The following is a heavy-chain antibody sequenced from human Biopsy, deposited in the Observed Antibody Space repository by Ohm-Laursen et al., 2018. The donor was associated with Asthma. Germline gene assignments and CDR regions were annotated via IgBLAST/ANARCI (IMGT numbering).Heavy chain of an antibody. V-gene: IGHV1-2*06. J-gene: IGHJ2*01. CDR2: IDPNSGGT. Sequence: SVKVSCKASGYPFTDYYVHRVRQAPGQGLEWMGRIDPNSGGTNYAQKFLGRVTMTRDTSVNTAFMVLSRLRSDDTAVYYCARIKIRIGAGTDRYFDLWGRGTLVTVSS. CDR1: GYPFTDYY. CDR3: ARIKIRIGAGTDRYFDL. D-gene: IGHD3-16*01.